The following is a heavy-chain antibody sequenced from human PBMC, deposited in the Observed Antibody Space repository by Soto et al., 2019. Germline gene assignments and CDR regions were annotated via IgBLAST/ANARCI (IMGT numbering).Heavy chain of an antibody. CDR2: ISWNSGNI. V-gene: IGHV3-9*01. D-gene: IGHD2-2*03. CDR1: GFTFEAYA. Sequence: EVQLVESGGGLVQPGRSLRLSCAASGFTFEAYAMHWVRQAPGKGLEWVSGISWNSGNIDYADSVKGRFTISRDNAKDSLYHQMNSLRAEDAALYYCARNSMDKTRGTFDYWCQGTLVTVSS. J-gene: IGHJ4*02. CDR3: ARNSMDKTRGTFDY.